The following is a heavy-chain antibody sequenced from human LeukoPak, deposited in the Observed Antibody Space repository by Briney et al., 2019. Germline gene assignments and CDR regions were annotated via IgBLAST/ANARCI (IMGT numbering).Heavy chain of an antibody. J-gene: IGHJ4*02. CDR3: ARAAAGTWDYFDY. V-gene: IGHV4-59*01. D-gene: IGHD6-13*01. Sequence: PSETLSLTCTVSGVSISSYYWTWIRQPPGKGLEWIGYISYSGNTKSNPSLKSRVTISVDTSKNQFSLKLSSVTAADTAVYYCARAAAGTWDYFDYWGQGTLVTVSS. CDR2: ISYSGNT. CDR1: GVSISSYY.